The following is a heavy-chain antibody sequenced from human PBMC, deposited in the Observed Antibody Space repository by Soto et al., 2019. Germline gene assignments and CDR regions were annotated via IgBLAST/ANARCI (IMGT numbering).Heavy chain of an antibody. CDR1: GLSVRNNY. D-gene: IGHD3-10*01. CDR3: GRPLPAGRSYGRDV. V-gene: IGHV3-53*01. J-gene: IGHJ6*02. CDR2: IYNDGTT. Sequence: EVQLVESGGGLIQPGGSLRLSCTASGLSVRNNYMSWVRQAPGMGLEWVAVIYNDGTTYYADSVKGRFTISRDTSKKTVSRRMESRRAEDRAGYYWGRPLPAGRSYGRDVGGQGTRGTVSS.